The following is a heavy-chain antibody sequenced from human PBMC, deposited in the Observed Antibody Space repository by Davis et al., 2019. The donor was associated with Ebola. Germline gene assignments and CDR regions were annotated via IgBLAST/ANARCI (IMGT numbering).Heavy chain of an antibody. D-gene: IGHD2-21*02. CDR2: ISAYNGNT. J-gene: IGHJ4*02. CDR3: ARDKRVTGPSFDY. Sequence: ASVKVSCKASGYTFTNFGISWVRQAPGQGLEWMGWISAYNGNTNLAQNLQGRVTMTTDTSTNTVYMELRGLRSDDTAVYYCARDKRVTGPSFDYWGQGTVVSVSS. V-gene: IGHV1-18*04. CDR1: GYTFTNFG.